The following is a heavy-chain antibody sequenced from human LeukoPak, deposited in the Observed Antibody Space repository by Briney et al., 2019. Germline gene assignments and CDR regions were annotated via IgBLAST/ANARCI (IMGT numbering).Heavy chain of an antibody. V-gene: IGHV4-39*02. CDR3: ATRRFTNWFDP. CDR2: IYYSGNT. CDR1: GDSIRSRDYY. Sequence: PSETLSLTCAVSGDSIRSRDYYWAWIRQPPGRGLEWIGTIYYSGNTYYSPSLKSRVTISVDASKSLFSPRLTSVTAADTAVYYCATRRFTNWFDPWGPGTLVTVSS. D-gene: IGHD3-3*01. J-gene: IGHJ5*02.